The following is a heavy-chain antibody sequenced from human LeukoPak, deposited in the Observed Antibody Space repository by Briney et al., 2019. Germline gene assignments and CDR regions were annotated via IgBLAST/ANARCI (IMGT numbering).Heavy chain of an antibody. Sequence: GGTLRLSCAASGLTFSRYAMSWVRQAPGKALEGASAICGSGGSTYYADSVEGRFTISRDNSKNTVYLEMNSLRAEDTAVYYCAKDRPGRYRHAFDIWGQGTMVTVSS. D-gene: IGHD5-18*01. V-gene: IGHV3-23*01. CDR3: AKDRPGRYRHAFDI. CDR2: ICGSGGST. J-gene: IGHJ3*02. CDR1: GLTFSRYA.